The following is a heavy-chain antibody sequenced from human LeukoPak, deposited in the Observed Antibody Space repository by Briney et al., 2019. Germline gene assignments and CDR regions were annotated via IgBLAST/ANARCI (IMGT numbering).Heavy chain of an antibody. CDR3: ARDSAYCSSTSCVGDAFDI. V-gene: IGHV3-7*03. CDR2: IKQDGSEK. J-gene: IGHJ3*02. CDR1: GFTFSRNW. D-gene: IGHD2-2*01. Sequence: QSGGSLRLSCAASGFTFSRNWISWVRQAPGKGLEWVANIKQDGSEKNYVDSVKGRFTISRDNAKNSLYLQMNSLRAEDTAVYYCARDSAYCSSTSCVGDAFDIWGQGTMVTVSS.